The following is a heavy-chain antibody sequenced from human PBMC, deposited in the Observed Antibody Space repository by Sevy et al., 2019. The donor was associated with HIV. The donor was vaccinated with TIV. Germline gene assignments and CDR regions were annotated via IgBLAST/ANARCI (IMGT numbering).Heavy chain of an antibody. CDR3: ARYCSSTSCQHYYYGMDV. V-gene: IGHV4-39*01. D-gene: IGHD2-2*01. CDR1: GGSISSSSYY. CDR2: IYYSGST. J-gene: IGHJ6*02. Sequence: SETLCLTCTVSGGSISSSSYYWGWIRQPPGKGLEWIGSIYYSGSTYYNPSLKSRVTISVDTSKNQFSLKLSSVTAADTAVYYCARYCSSTSCQHYYYGMDVWGQGTTVTVSS.